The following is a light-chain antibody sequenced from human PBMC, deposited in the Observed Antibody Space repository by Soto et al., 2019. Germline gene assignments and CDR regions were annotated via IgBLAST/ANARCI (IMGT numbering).Light chain of an antibody. Sequence: DIQMTQSPSTLSASVGDRVXIXXRAXQIIYNWLAWYQQKPGKAPKLLISGASTLEGGVPSRFSGSGSGTEFTLTISNLQPDDFATYYCLQDYNNPLTFGGGTKVDIK. CDR2: GAS. V-gene: IGKV1-5*01. CDR1: QIIYNW. J-gene: IGKJ4*01. CDR3: LQDYNNPLT.